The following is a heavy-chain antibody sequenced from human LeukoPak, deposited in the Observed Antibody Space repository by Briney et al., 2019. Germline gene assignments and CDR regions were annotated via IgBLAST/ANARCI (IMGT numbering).Heavy chain of an antibody. V-gene: IGHV3-23*01. Sequence: GGSPRLSCAASGFTFSSYAMSWVRQAPGKGLEWVSAISGSGGSTYYADSVKGRFTISRDNSKNTLYLQMNSLRAEDTAVYYCASSRIYDFWSGPHYWGQGPLVTVSS. CDR1: GFTFSSYA. D-gene: IGHD3-3*01. CDR3: ASSRIYDFWSGPHY. CDR2: ISGSGGST. J-gene: IGHJ4*02.